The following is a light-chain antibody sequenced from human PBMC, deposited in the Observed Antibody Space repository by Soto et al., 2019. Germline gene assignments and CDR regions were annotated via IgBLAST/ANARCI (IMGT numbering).Light chain of an antibody. CDR3: QQRSNWPPWIT. Sequence: EIVLTQSPATLSLSPGERATLSCRASQSVISYLAWYQQKPGQAPRLLIYDASNRATGIPARFSGSGSGTDFTLTISSLEPEDFAVYYCQQRSNWPPWITFGQGTRLEIK. CDR2: DAS. CDR1: QSVISY. J-gene: IGKJ5*01. V-gene: IGKV3-11*01.